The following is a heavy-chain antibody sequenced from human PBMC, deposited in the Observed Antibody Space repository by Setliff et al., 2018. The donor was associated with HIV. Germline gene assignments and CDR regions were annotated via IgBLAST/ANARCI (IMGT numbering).Heavy chain of an antibody. CDR3: ARGPTTVTNYYYYYMDV. Sequence: GGSLRLSCAASGFTFSDCSMNWVRQAPGKGLEWISYITSTGSTIFYADSVKGRFTISRDNDKNSVHLQMSGLSAEDTAVYYCARGPTTVTNYYYYYMDVWGKGTTVTVSS. CDR1: GFTFSDCS. J-gene: IGHJ6*03. V-gene: IGHV3-48*01. CDR2: ITSTGSTI. D-gene: IGHD4-17*01.